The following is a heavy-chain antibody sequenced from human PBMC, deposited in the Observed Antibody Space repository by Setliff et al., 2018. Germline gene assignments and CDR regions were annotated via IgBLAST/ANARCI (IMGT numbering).Heavy chain of an antibody. V-gene: IGHV4-61*09. J-gene: IGHJ4*02. CDR1: DDSISSRHYY. D-gene: IGHD2-2*01. Sequence: PSETLSLTCTVSDDSISSRHYYWSWIRQPAGKGLEWIGHIYTSGSTNYNPSLKSRVTISVDTSKNQFSLKLSSVTAADTAVYYCARDHCSSTSCYVSYWGQGTLVTVSS. CDR3: ARDHCSSTSCYVSY. CDR2: IYTSGST.